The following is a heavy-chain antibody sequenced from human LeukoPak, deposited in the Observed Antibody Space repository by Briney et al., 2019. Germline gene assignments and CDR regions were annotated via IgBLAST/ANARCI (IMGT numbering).Heavy chain of an antibody. D-gene: IGHD3-22*01. CDR3: ARDRRDSSGFRYYYYGMDV. J-gene: IGHJ6*02. Sequence: GGSLRLSCAASGFTVSSNYMSWVRQAPGKGLEWVSVIYSGGSTYYADSVKGRFTISRDNSKNTLYLQMNSLRAEDTAVYYCARDRRDSSGFRYYYYGMDVWGQGTTVTVSS. V-gene: IGHV3-66*01. CDR2: IYSGGST. CDR1: GFTVSSNY.